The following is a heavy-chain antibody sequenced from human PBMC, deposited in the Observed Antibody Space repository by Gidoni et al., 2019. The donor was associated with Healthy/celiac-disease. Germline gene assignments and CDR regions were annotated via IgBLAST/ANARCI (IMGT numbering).Heavy chain of an antibody. CDR3: ARGKLVVAGWFDP. Sequence: EVQLVESGGGLVKPGGSLRLSCAASGFTFSSYSMNWVRQAPGKGLEWVSSISSSSSYIYYADSVKGRFTISRDNAKNSLYLQMNSLRAEDTAVYYCARGKLVVAGWFDPWGQGTLVTVSS. CDR1: GFTFSSYS. CDR2: ISSSSSYI. V-gene: IGHV3-21*01. J-gene: IGHJ5*02. D-gene: IGHD2-15*01.